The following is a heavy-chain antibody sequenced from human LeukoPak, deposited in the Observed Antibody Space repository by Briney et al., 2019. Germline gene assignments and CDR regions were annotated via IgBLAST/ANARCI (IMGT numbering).Heavy chain of an antibody. J-gene: IGHJ4*02. CDR1: GFTFSSYA. D-gene: IGHD6-13*01. CDR3: AKSFAGEQQLVLDY. Sequence: GGSLRLSCAASGFTFSSYAMSWVRQAPGKGLEWVSAISGSGGSTYYADSVKGRFTISRDNSKNTLYLQMNSLRAEDTAIYYCAKSFAGEQQLVLDYWGQGTLVTVSS. V-gene: IGHV3-23*01. CDR2: ISGSGGST.